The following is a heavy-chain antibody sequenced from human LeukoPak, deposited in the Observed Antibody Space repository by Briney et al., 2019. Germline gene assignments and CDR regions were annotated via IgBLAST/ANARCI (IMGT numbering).Heavy chain of an antibody. V-gene: IGHV4-30-4*08. J-gene: IGHJ4*02. CDR3: ARDVADTAMGFDY. CDR2: IYYSGST. CDR1: GGSISSGDYY. D-gene: IGHD5-18*01. Sequence: SQTLSLTCTVSGGSISSGDYYWSWIRQPPGKGLEWIGYIYYSGSTYYNPPLKSRVTISVDTSKNQFSLKLSSVTAADTAVYYCARDVADTAMGFDYWGQGTLVTVSS.